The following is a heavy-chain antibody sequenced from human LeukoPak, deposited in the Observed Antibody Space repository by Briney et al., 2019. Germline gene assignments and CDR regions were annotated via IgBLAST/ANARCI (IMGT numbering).Heavy chain of an antibody. CDR3: ATETRPMVRGVIITENWFDP. D-gene: IGHD3-10*01. CDR2: VDPEDGET. J-gene: IGHJ5*02. V-gene: IGHV1-69-2*01. Sequence: ASVKVSCKVSGYTFTDYYMHWVQQAPGKGLEWMGLVDPEDGETIYAEKFQGRVTITADTSTDTAYMELSSLRSEDTAVYYCATETRPMVRGVIITENWFDPWGKGTLVTVSS. CDR1: GYTFTDYY.